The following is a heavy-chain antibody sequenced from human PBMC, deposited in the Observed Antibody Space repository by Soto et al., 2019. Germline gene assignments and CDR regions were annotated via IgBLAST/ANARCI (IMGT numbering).Heavy chain of an antibody. CDR1: GFTFSSYA. V-gene: IGHV3-30-3*01. J-gene: IGHJ6*02. CDR2: ISYDGSNK. Sequence: QVQLVESGGGVVQPGRSLRLSCAASGFTFSSYAMHWVRQAPGKGLEWVAVISYDGSNKYYADSVKGRFTISRDNYKNPLYLQMNSLRAEDTAVYYCARELGGTLSDYYGMDVWGQGTTVTVSS. D-gene: IGHD3-16*02. CDR3: ARELGGTLSDYYGMDV.